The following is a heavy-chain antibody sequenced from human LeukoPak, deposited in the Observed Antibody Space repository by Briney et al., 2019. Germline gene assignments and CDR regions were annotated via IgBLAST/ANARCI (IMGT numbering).Heavy chain of an antibody. D-gene: IGHD3-10*01. V-gene: IGHV4-34*01. CDR1: GGSFSGYY. CDR3: ARHTLLWFGELQNWFDP. Sequence: SETLSLTCAVYGGSFSGYYWSWIRQPPGKGLEWIGEINHCGSTNYNPSLKSRVTISVDTSKNQFSLKLSSVTAADTAVYYCARHTLLWFGELQNWFDPWGQGTLVTVSS. J-gene: IGHJ5*02. CDR2: INHCGST.